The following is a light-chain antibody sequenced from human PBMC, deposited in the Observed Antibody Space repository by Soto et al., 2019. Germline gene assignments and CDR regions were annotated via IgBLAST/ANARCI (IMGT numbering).Light chain of an antibody. CDR3: QQRSNWPLT. CDR1: QSVSSY. Sequence: EIVLTQSPATLYLSPGERATLSCRASQSVSSYLAWYQQKPGQAPRLLIYDAPNRATGIPARFSGSGSGTDFTLTISSLEPEDFAGYYCQQRSNWPLTFGGGTKVELK. CDR2: DAP. V-gene: IGKV3-11*01. J-gene: IGKJ4*01.